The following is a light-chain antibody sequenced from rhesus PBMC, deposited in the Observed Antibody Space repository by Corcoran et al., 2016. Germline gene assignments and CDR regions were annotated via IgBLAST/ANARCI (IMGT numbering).Light chain of an antibody. CDR1: QGISKY. CDR3: QQYNSYPNS. J-gene: IGKJ2*01. CDR2: DAS. V-gene: IGKV1-25*01. Sequence: DIQMTQSPSSLSASVGDTVTITCQASQGISKYLAWYQQKPGKDPKLLIYDASTLQSGVPSRFSGSGAGTEVNLTISSMQPEDFATYYCQQYNSYPNSFGQGTKVEIK.